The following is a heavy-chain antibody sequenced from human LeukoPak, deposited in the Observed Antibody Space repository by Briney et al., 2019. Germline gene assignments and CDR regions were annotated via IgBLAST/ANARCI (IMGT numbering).Heavy chain of an antibody. Sequence: PSETLSLTCTVSGGSISSGGYCWSWIRQHPGKGLEWMGYIYYSGTTNYNPSLNSRVTISVDTSKNQFSLKLSSVTAADTAVYYCASSDTAMVNDAFDIWGQGTMVTVSS. V-gene: IGHV4-61*08. CDR2: IYYSGTT. D-gene: IGHD5-18*01. J-gene: IGHJ3*02. CDR1: GGSISSGGYC. CDR3: ASSDTAMVNDAFDI.